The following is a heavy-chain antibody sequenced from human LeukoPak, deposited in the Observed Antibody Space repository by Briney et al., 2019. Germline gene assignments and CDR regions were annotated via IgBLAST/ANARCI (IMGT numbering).Heavy chain of an antibody. J-gene: IGHJ4*02. CDR2: VSTYNDKK. V-gene: IGHV1-18*01. CDR1: GYRXTSYG. CDR3: ARHSGSYAFDY. D-gene: IGHD1-26*01. Sequence: GASVKVSCKTSGYRXTSYGISWVRQAPGQGLEWMGWVSTYNDKKDYAQKFQGRVIMTTDTSTTTAYMELGSLRSDDTAVYYCARHSGSYAFDYWGQGTLVTVSS.